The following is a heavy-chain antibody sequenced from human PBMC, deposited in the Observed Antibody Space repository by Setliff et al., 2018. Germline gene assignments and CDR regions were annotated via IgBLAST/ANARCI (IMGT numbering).Heavy chain of an antibody. V-gene: IGHV1-18*01. CDR2: ISVYNGKT. CDR1: GYTFTSYG. Sequence: ASVKVSCKASGYTFTSYGFSWVRQAPGQGLEWMGWISVYNGKTKYAQKFQGRVTMTTDTSTRTAYMELRSLRSDDTAVYYCARELRPGPQAKYYYDSSGYSPFDIWGQGTMVTVSS. CDR3: ARELRPGPQAKYYYDSSGYSPFDI. D-gene: IGHD3-22*01. J-gene: IGHJ3*02.